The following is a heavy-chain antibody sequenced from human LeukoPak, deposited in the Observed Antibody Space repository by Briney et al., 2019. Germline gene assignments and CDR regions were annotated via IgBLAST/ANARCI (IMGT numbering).Heavy chain of an antibody. CDR1: DGSINSRGYY. CDR2: ISIYYSGST. J-gene: IGHJ3*02. D-gene: IGHD6-19*01. V-gene: IGHV4-39*07. Sequence: SETLSLTCTVSDGSINSRGYYWAWIRQPPGKGLEWIGSISIYYSGSTYYNPSLKSRVTISVDTSKSQFSLKLSSVTAADTAVYYCARVGGDSSGWYGPDAFDIWGQGTMVTVSS. CDR3: ARVGGDSSGWYGPDAFDI.